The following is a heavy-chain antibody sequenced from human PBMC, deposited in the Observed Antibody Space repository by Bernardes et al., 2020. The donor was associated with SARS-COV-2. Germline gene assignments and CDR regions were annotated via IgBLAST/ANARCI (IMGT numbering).Heavy chain of an antibody. CDR2: IYYSGST. Sequence: SETLSLTCTVSGGSISSYYWSWIRQPPGKGLEWIGYIYYSGSTNYNPSLKSRVTISVDTSKNQFSLKLSSVTAADTAVYYCAGSRVLRYFDWPIWGQGTMVTVSS. V-gene: IGHV4-59*01. J-gene: IGHJ3*02. D-gene: IGHD3-9*01. CDR3: AGSRVLRYFDWPI. CDR1: GGSISSYY.